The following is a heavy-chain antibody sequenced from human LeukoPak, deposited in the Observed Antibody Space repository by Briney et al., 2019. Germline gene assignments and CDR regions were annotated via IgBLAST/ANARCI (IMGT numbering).Heavy chain of an antibody. CDR2: IKKDGSEK. D-gene: IGHD5-18*01. Sequence: TGGSLRLSCAASGFTFSSHWMSWVRQAPGKGLEWVANIKKDGSEKHYVDAVKGRFTISRDNAKTSLYLQMNSLRAEDTAVYYCARDLSGIAGYTYGRGIDYWGQGTLVTVSS. V-gene: IGHV3-7*01. CDR1: GFTFSSHW. J-gene: IGHJ4*02. CDR3: ARDLSGIAGYTYGRGIDY.